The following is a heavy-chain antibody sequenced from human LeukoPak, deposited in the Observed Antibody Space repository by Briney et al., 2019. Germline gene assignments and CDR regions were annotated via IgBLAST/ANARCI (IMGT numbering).Heavy chain of an antibody. Sequence: GGSLRLSCAASGFTFSSYSMNWVRQAPGKGLEWVSSISSSSSYIYYADSVKGRFTISRDNAKNSLYLQMNSLRAEDTAVYYCARDSKLPMITFGGVDYWGQGTLVTVSS. J-gene: IGHJ4*02. V-gene: IGHV3-21*01. CDR3: ARDSKLPMITFGGVDY. CDR2: ISSSSSYI. CDR1: GFTFSSYS. D-gene: IGHD3-16*01.